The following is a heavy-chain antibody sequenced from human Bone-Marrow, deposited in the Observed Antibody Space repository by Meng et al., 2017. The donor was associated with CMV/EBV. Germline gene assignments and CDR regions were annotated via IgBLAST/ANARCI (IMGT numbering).Heavy chain of an antibody. D-gene: IGHD2-2*02. J-gene: IGHJ4*02. Sequence: SETLSLTCTVSGGSISSYYWSWIRQPPGKGLEWIGYIYYSGSTNYNPSLKSRVTISLDTSKNQFSLKLSSVTAADTAVYYCARSSGATCYNADYWGQGTLVTVSS. V-gene: IGHV4-59*12. CDR3: ARSSGATCYNADY. CDR2: IYYSGST. CDR1: GGSISSYY.